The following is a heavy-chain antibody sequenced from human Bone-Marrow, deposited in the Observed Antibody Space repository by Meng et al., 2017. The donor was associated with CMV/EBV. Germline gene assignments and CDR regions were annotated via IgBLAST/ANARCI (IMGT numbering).Heavy chain of an antibody. D-gene: IGHD2-2*02. CDR2: IYYTGIT. J-gene: IGHJ6*02. CDR3: ARVVIDCSSTSCYRSYGMDV. Sequence: SETLSLTCTVSGGSISPYHWSWIRQPPGKGLEYIGYIYYTGITDYNPSLKTRLSLSVDTSRNQFSLKLSSVTAADTAVYYCARVVIDCSSTSCYRSYGMDVWGQGTTVTVSS. CDR1: GGSISPYH. V-gene: IGHV4-59*01.